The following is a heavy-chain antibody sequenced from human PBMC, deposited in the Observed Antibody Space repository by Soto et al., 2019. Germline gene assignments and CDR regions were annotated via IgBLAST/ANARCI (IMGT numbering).Heavy chain of an antibody. CDR1: GGSISSSSYY. CDR2: IYYSGST. D-gene: IGHD6-13*01. J-gene: IGHJ4*02. Sequence: SETLSLTCTVSGGSISSSSYYWGWIRQPPGKGLEWIGSIYYSGSTYYNPSLKSRVTISVDTSKNQFSLKLSSVTAADTAVYYCARHTAAGGSYFDYWGQGTLVTVSS. CDR3: ARHTAAGGSYFDY. V-gene: IGHV4-39*01.